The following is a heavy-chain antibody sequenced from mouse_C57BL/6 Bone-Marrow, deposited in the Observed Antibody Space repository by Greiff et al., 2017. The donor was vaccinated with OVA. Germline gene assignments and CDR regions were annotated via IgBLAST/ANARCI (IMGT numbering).Heavy chain of an antibody. D-gene: IGHD1-1*01. CDR1: GYTFTSYW. CDR2: IDPSDSYT. Sequence: VQLQQPGAELVMPGASVKLSCKASGYTFTSYWMHWVKQRPGQGLEWIGEIDPSDSYTNYNQKFKGKSTLTVDKSSITAYMQLSSLTSEDSAVYYCARSGTYGSSLYYAMDYWGQGTSVTVSS. CDR3: ARSGTYGSSLYYAMDY. V-gene: IGHV1-69*01. J-gene: IGHJ4*01.